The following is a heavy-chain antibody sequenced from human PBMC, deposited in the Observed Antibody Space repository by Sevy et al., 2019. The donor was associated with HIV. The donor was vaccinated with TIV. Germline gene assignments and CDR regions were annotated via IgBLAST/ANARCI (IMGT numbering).Heavy chain of an antibody. Sequence: GGSLRLSCAASGFTFSHYWMTWVRQAPGKGPEWVANIKGDGSEKYYVDSVRGRFTISRDKAKNSLYLQMNSLRGEDTAFYYCARDCNSATCLWGLDVWGQGTTVTVSS. CDR3: ARDCNSATCLWGLDV. J-gene: IGHJ6*02. CDR2: IKGDGSEK. CDR1: GFTFSHYW. D-gene: IGHD1-26*01. V-gene: IGHV3-7*03.